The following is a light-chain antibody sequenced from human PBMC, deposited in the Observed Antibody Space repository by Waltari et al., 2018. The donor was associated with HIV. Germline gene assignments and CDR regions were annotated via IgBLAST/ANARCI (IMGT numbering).Light chain of an antibody. Sequence: QSVLTQPPSASGTPGQRVTISCSGTTSNVGSNFVSWYQQLPGTAPKLLIYRDNQRPSWVPARFSVSKSGASVSLAISGLRSEDEGDYYCATWDASLGGSYVFGTGTTVSVL. CDR3: ATWDASLGGSYV. J-gene: IGLJ1*01. CDR2: RDN. V-gene: IGLV1-47*01. CDR1: TSNVGSNF.